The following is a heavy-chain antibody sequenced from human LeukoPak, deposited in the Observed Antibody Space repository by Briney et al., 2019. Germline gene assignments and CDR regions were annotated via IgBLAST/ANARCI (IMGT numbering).Heavy chain of an antibody. CDR1: GYSFTSYY. J-gene: IGHJ5*02. V-gene: IGHV1-46*01. D-gene: IGHD6-19*01. Sequence: ASVKVSCKASGYSFTSYYMHWVRQAPGQGLEWMGIINTSGGSTSYAQKFQGRVTMTRDTSTRTVYVELSSLRSEDTAVYYCARESDSGYSSSFNWFDPWGQGTLVTVSS. CDR3: ARESDSGYSSSFNWFDP. CDR2: INTSGGST.